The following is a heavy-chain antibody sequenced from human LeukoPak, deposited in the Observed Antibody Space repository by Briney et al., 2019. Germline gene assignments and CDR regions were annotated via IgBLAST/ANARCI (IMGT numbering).Heavy chain of an antibody. J-gene: IGHJ6*03. V-gene: IGHV4-4*09. Sequence: SETLSLTCTVSGGSISGYFWSWIRQPPGKGPEWIGYIYSTGTTNYSLSLSSRVTISVDTSKNQLSLNLRFVTATDTAVYHCARHNPPPTGFCSGTSCFMYGSQYFYMDVWGKGTSVTVS. CDR3: ARHNPPPTGFCSGTSCFMYGSQYFYMDV. D-gene: IGHD2-2*01. CDR1: GGSISGYF. CDR2: IYSTGTT.